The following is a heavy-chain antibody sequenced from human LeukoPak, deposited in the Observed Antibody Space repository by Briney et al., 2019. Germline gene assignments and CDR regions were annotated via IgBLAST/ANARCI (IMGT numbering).Heavy chain of an antibody. J-gene: IGHJ6*02. Sequence: GGSLRLSCAASGFTFSDYYMSWIRQAPGKGLEWVSYITTSGNTIYYADSVKGRFTISRDNAKKSLYLQMNSLRAEDTAVYYCARPRPPIFNYGMDVCGQGATVTVSS. CDR3: ARPRPPIFNYGMDV. CDR1: GFTFSDYY. V-gene: IGHV3-11*01. CDR2: ITTSGNTI.